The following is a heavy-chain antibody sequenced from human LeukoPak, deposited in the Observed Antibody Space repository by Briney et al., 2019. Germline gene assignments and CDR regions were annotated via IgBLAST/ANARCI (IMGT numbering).Heavy chain of an antibody. CDR2: ISAYNGNT. Sequence: ASVKVSCKASGYTFTSYGISWVRQAPGQGLEWMGWISAYNGNTNYAQKLQGRVTMTTDTSTSTAYMELRSLRSDDTAVYYCARDVRGGFNYYDCSGYYYFDYWGQGTLVTVSS. CDR1: GYTFTSYG. CDR3: ARDVRGGFNYYDCSGYYYFDY. D-gene: IGHD3-22*01. V-gene: IGHV1-18*01. J-gene: IGHJ4*02.